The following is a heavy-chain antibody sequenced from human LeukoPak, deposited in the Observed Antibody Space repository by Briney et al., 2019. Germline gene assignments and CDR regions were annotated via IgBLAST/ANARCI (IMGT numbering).Heavy chain of an antibody. Sequence: GGSLRLSCAASGFTFSSYTMNWVRQAPGKGLAWVSSISSRNIYIYYADSVKGRFTISRDNAKNSLYLQMNSLRVEDTAVYYCASDRYYYGSGSYYSGAFDNWGQGTLVTVSS. CDR3: ASDRYYYGSGSYYSGAFDN. D-gene: IGHD3-10*01. J-gene: IGHJ4*02. CDR1: GFTFSSYT. CDR2: ISSRNIYI. V-gene: IGHV3-21*01.